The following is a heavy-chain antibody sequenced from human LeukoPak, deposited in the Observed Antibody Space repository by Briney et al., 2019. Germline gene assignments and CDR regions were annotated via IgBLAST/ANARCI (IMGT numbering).Heavy chain of an antibody. CDR1: GFTFDDYA. Sequence: PGRSLRLSCAASGFTFDDYAMHWVRQAPGKGLEWVSGISWNSGSIGYADSVKGRFTISRDNAKYSLYLQMNSLRAEDTALYYCAKDIGDILTGCDYWGQGTLVTVSS. CDR3: AKDIGDILTGCDY. D-gene: IGHD3-9*01. J-gene: IGHJ4*02. CDR2: ISWNSGSI. V-gene: IGHV3-9*01.